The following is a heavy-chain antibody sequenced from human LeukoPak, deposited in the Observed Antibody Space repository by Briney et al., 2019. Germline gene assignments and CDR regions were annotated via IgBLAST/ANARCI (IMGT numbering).Heavy chain of an antibody. J-gene: IGHJ4*02. V-gene: IGHV4-61*02. CDR2: ISTSGRT. Sequence: PSQTLSLTCTVSGGSISSGSYYWTWIRQPAGKGLEWIGRISTSGRTNFNPSLKGRVTISIDTSKNQLSLKLSSVTAADTAVYYCARGGNYFDYWGQGTLVTVSS. CDR1: GGSISSGSYY. CDR3: ARGGNYFDY.